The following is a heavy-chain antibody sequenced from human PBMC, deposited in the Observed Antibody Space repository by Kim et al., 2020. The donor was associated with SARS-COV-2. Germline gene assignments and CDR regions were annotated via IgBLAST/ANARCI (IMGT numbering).Heavy chain of an antibody. D-gene: IGHD4-17*01. J-gene: IGHJ6*02. Sequence: ASVKVSCKASGYTFTSYDINWVRQATGQGLEWMGWMNPNSGNTGYAQKFQGRVTMTRNTSISTAYMELSSLRSEDTAVYYCARRSTTVVTGDYYYGMDVWGQGTTVSVSS. V-gene: IGHV1-8*01. CDR1: GYTFTSYD. CDR3: ARRSTTVVTGDYYYGMDV. CDR2: MNPNSGNT.